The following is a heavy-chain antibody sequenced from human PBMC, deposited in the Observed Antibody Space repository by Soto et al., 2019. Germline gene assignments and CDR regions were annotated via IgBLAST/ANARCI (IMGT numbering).Heavy chain of an antibody. V-gene: IGHV3-53*01. Sequence: VGSLRLSCAASGFTVSSNYMSWVRQAPGKGLEWVSVIYSGGSTYYADSVKGRFTISRDNSKNTLYLQMNSLRAEDTAVYYCARVRKYDFWSDALDIWGQGTMVTVSS. CDR1: GFTVSSNY. CDR2: IYSGGST. J-gene: IGHJ3*02. CDR3: ARVRKYDFWSDALDI. D-gene: IGHD3-3*01.